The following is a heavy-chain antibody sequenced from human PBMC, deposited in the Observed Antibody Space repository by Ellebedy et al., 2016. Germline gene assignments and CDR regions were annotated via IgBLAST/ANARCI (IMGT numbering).Heavy chain of an antibody. V-gene: IGHV1-69*13. D-gene: IGHD3-22*01. CDR2: IIPIFGTA. Sequence: SVKVSXKASGYTFASYGISWVRQAPGQGLEWMGGIIPIFGTANYAQKFQGRVTITADESTSTAYMELSSLRSEDTAVYYCASPGVYSSGYYGLDLDYWGQGTLVTVSS. CDR3: ASPGVYSSGYYGLDLDY. J-gene: IGHJ4*02. CDR1: GYTFASYG.